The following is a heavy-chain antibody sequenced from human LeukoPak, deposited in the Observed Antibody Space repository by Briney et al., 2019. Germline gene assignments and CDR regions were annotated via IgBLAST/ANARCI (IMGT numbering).Heavy chain of an antibody. V-gene: IGHV3-11*01. J-gene: IGHJ3*02. Sequence: PGGSLRLSCAASGFTFSDYYMSWIRQAPGKGLEWVSYISSSGSTIYYADSVKGRFTISRDNAKNSLYLQMNSLRAEDTAVYYCAKVGYYGSGSEAFDIWGQGTMVTVSS. CDR2: ISSSGSTI. CDR1: GFTFSDYY. D-gene: IGHD3-10*01. CDR3: AKVGYYGSGSEAFDI.